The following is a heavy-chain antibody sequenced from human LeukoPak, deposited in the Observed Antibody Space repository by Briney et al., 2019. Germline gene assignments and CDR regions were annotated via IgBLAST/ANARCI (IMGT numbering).Heavy chain of an antibody. J-gene: IGHJ4*02. CDR2: IYYSGSI. V-gene: IGHV4-59*01. CDR1: GGSISSYY. CDR3: ARGLTWSGYFDY. Sequence: PSETLSLTCTVSGGSISSYYWSWIRQPPGKGLEWIGYIYYSGSINYNPSLKSRVTISVDTSKNQFSLKLSSVTAADTAVYYCARGLTWSGYFDYWGQGTLVTVSS. D-gene: IGHD3-3*01.